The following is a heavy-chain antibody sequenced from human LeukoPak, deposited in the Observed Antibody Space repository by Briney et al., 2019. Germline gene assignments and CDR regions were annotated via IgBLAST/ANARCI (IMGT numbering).Heavy chain of an antibody. CDR3: ARDWRRIVGVTGYMDV. Sequence: ASVKVSCKASGYTFTGYYMHWVRQAPGQGLEWMGWINPNSGGTNYAQKFRGRVTMTRDTSISTAYMELSRLRSDDTAVYYCARDWRRIVGVTGYMDVWGKGTTVTVSS. D-gene: IGHD1-26*01. V-gene: IGHV1-2*02. CDR1: GYTFTGYY. J-gene: IGHJ6*03. CDR2: INPNSGGT.